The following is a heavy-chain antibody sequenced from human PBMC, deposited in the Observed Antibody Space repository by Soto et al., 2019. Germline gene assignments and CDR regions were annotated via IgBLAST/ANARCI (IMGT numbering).Heavy chain of an antibody. CDR2: ISYDGSNK. Sequence: GGSLRLSCAASGFTFSSYAMHWVRQAPGKGLEWVAVISYDGSNKYYADSVKGRFTISRDNSKNTLYLQMNSLRAEDTAVYYCAREGRGIDGDHYYYYGMDVWGQGTTVTVSS. CDR1: GFTFSSYA. J-gene: IGHJ6*02. V-gene: IGHV3-30-3*01. CDR3: AREGRGIDGDHYYYYGMDV. D-gene: IGHD4-17*01.